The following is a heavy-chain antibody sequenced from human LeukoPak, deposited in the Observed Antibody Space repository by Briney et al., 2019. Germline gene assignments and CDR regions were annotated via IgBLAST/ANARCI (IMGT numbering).Heavy chain of an antibody. Sequence: PGGSLRLSCAASGFTFSSYWMSWVRQAPGKGLEWVATIKQDGGEKYYVDSVKGRFTISRDNANNSLSLQMNSLSAEDTAVYYCARGGGSWYLYWGQGTLVTVSS. J-gene: IGHJ4*02. CDR2: IKQDGGEK. CDR1: GFTFSSYW. CDR3: ARGGGSWYLY. D-gene: IGHD6-13*01. V-gene: IGHV3-7*05.